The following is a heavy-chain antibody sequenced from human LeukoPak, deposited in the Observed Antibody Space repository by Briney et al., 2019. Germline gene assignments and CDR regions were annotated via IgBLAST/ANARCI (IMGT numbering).Heavy chain of an antibody. CDR2: INPNSGGT. CDR3: ARSNSWGRAAAGGPFDY. CDR1: GYTFTGYY. J-gene: IGHJ4*02. V-gene: IGHV1-2*04. D-gene: IGHD6-13*01. Sequence: GASVKVSCKASGYTFTGYYMHWVRQAPGQGLEWMGWINPNSGGTNYAQKFQGWVTMTRDTSISTAYMELSRLRSDDTAVYYCARSNSWGRAAAGGPFDYWGQGTLVTVSS.